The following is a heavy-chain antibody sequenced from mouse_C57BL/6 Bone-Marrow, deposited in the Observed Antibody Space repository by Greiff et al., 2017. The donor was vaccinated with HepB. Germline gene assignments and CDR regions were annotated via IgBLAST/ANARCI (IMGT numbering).Heavy chain of an antibody. CDR1: GYTFTSYW. J-gene: IGHJ3*01. CDR2: IDPSDSYT. Sequence: QVQLQQPGAELVKPGASVKLSCKASGYTFTSYWMQWVKQRPGQGLEWIGEIDPSDSYTNYNQKFKGKATLTVDTSSSTAYMQLSSLTSEDSAVYYCARGGTFAYWGKGTLVTVSA. V-gene: IGHV1-50*01. CDR3: ARGGTFAY. D-gene: IGHD3-3*01.